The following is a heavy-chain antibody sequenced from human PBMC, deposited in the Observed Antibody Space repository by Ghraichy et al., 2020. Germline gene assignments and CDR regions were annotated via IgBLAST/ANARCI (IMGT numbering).Heavy chain of an antibody. J-gene: IGHJ3*02. CDR3: AREEEAFDI. CDR2: ISYDGSNK. Sequence: GGSLRLSCAASGFTFSSYAMHWVRQAPGKGLEWVAVISYDGSNKYYADSVKGRFTISRDNSKNTLYLQMNSLRAEDTAVYYCAREEEAFDIWGKGTKVTVSS. V-gene: IGHV3-30*04. CDR1: GFTFSSYA.